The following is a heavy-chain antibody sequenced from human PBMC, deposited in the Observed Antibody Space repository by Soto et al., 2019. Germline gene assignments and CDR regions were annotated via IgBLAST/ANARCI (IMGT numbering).Heavy chain of an antibody. Sequence: QVQLVQSGAEVKKPGSSVKVSCKAAGGTFSSYAISWVRQAPGQGLEWMGGIIPIFGTANYAQEFQGRVTITADESTSSGYMELSSLRSEDTAVYYCARDSRPISYYYYGMDVWGQGTTVTVSS. CDR2: IIPIFGTA. V-gene: IGHV1-69*01. CDR1: GGTFSSYA. CDR3: ARDSRPISYYYYGMDV. J-gene: IGHJ6*02. D-gene: IGHD6-6*01.